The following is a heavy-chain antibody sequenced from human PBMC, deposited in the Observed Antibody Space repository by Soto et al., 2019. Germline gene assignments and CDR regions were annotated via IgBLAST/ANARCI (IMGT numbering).Heavy chain of an antibody. Sequence: QVQLQESGPGLVKSSQTLSLTCTVSGGSISSGGNYWSWIRQHPGKGLEWIGYIYHSGSTYYNPSLKSRVTISVDTSKNQFSLKLNSVTAADTAVYYCGRARMVRGVIYYYGMDVWGQGTTVTVSS. CDR2: IYHSGST. V-gene: IGHV4-31*03. CDR3: GRARMVRGVIYYYGMDV. D-gene: IGHD3-10*01. J-gene: IGHJ6*02. CDR1: GGSISSGGNY.